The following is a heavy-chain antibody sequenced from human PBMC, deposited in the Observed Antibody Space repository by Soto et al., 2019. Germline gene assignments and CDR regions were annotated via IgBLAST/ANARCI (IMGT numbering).Heavy chain of an antibody. CDR3: ARLAAVAEGGWFDP. V-gene: IGHV4-59*01. CDR1: GGSISSYY. Sequence: QVQLQESGPGLVKPSETLSLTCTVSGGSISSYYWSWIRQPPGKGLEWIGYIYYSGSTNYNPSLKSRVTISVDTSKNQLSLKLSSVTAADTAVYYCARLAAVAEGGWFDPWGQGTLVTVSS. CDR2: IYYSGST. J-gene: IGHJ5*02. D-gene: IGHD6-19*01.